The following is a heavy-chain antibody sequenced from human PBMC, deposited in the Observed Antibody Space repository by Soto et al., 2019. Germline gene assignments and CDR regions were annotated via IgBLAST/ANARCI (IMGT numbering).Heavy chain of an antibody. D-gene: IGHD3-3*02. CDR3: ARDTETLGPRANDALDI. Sequence: QAQLVQSGAEMKKPGASVKVSCKATGYTFSAYTMNWVRQAPGQSLEWMGRINAGSGNTKYSQNFQGRVSLTRDTSASTVYMELTGLTSEDTAVYYCARDTETLGPRANDALDIWGQGTMVTVSS. CDR2: INAGSGNT. J-gene: IGHJ3*02. CDR1: GYTFSAYT. V-gene: IGHV1-3*01.